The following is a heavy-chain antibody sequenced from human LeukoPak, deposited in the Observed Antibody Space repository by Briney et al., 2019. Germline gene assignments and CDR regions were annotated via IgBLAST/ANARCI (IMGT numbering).Heavy chain of an antibody. V-gene: IGHV4-39*07. CDR3: ATGGPYYDNLSY. CDR1: GGSISSSSYY. Sequence: SETLSLTCTVSGGSISSSSYYWGWIRQPPGKGLEWIGSIYYSGSTYYNPSLKSRVTISVDTSKNQFSLKLSSVTAADTAVYYCATGGPYYDNLSYWGQGTLVTVSS. CDR2: IYYSGST. D-gene: IGHD3-22*01. J-gene: IGHJ4*02.